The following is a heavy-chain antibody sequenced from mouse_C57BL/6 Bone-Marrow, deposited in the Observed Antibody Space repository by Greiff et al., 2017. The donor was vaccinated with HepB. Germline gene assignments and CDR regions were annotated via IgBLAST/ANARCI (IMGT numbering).Heavy chain of an antibody. V-gene: IGHV5-9-1*02. Sequence: EVKLQESGEGLVKPGGSLKLSCAASGFTFSSYAMSWVRQTPEKRLEWVAYISSGGDYIYYTDNVKGRFTISRDNARNTLYLQMSSLKSEDTAMYYCTRDRGLDFDYWGQGTTLTVSA. CDR2: ISSGGDYI. CDR3: TRDRGLDFDY. D-gene: IGHD2-14*01. CDR1: GFTFSSYA. J-gene: IGHJ2*01.